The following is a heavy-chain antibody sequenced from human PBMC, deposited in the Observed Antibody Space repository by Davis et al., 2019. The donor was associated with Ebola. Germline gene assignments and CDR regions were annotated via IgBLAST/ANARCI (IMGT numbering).Heavy chain of an antibody. V-gene: IGHV3-30-3*01. CDR2: ISYDGSNK. D-gene: IGHD6-19*01. CDR3: ARGLEKQWLAKLDY. CDR1: GFSFSSTW. J-gene: IGHJ4*02. Sequence: GESLKISCAASGFSFSSTWMHWVRQAPGKGLEWVAVISYDGSNKYYGDSVKGRFTISRDNSKNTLYLQMNTLRAEDTALYYCARGLEKQWLAKLDYWGQGTLVTVSS.